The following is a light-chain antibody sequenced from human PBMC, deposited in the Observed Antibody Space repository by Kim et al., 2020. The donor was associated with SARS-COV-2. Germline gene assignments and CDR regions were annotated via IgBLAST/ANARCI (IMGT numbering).Light chain of an antibody. Sequence: SPRERATLPCRASQSVSSYLACYQQNPGQAPRLLIYDASNRATGIPARFSGSGSGTDFTLTISSLEPEDFAVYYCQQRSNWPPKYTFGQGTKLEI. CDR2: DAS. J-gene: IGKJ2*01. V-gene: IGKV3-11*01. CDR1: QSVSSY. CDR3: QQRSNWPPKYT.